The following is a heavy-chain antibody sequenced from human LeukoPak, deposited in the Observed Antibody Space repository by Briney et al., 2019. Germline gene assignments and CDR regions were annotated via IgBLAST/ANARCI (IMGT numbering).Heavy chain of an antibody. Sequence: GASVKVSCKASGYTFTSYGISWVRQAPGQGLEWMGWISAYNGNTNYAQKLQGSVTMTTDTSTSTAYMELRSLRSDDTAVYYCARDSPYYDTPNPRYWGQGTLVTVSS. CDR3: ARDSPYYDTPNPRY. CDR2: ISAYNGNT. D-gene: IGHD3-9*01. V-gene: IGHV1-18*01. CDR1: GYTFTSYG. J-gene: IGHJ4*02.